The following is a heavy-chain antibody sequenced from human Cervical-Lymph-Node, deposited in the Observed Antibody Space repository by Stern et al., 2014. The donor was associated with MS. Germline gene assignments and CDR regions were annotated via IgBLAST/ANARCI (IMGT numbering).Heavy chain of an antibody. D-gene: IGHD3-9*01. CDR1: GYTFTDNY. J-gene: IGHJ6*02. CDR2: LNPSVGSA. CDR3: ARGYYNPLTGLVSRFSMDV. V-gene: IGHV1-46*03. Sequence: QVQLVQSGAEVGKPGASVKVSCKTSGYTFTDNYIHWVRQAPGQGLEWMGILNPSVGSATYAPQSQGRVTMTRDTSTSTVYMELNSLRSEDSAVYYGARGYYNPLTGLVSRFSMDVWGQGTPITVSS.